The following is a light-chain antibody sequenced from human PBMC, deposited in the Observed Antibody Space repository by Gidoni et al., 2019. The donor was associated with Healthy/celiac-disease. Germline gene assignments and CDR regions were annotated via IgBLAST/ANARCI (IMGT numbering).Light chain of an antibody. V-gene: IGLV1-40*01. CDR1: SSNIGAGYD. CDR3: QSYDSSLSGSNV. J-gene: IGLJ1*01. Sequence: QSVLTQPPSVSGAPGQRVTISCTGSSSNIGAGYDVHWYQQLPGTAPKLLIYGNSNRPSGVPDRFSGSKSGTSASLAISGLQAEDEADYYCQSYDSSLSGSNVFGTETKVT. CDR2: GNS.